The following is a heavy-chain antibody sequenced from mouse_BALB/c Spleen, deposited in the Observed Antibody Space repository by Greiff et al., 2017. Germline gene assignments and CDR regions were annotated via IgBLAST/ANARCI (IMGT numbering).Heavy chain of an antibody. Sequence: EVKLMESGGGLVQPGGSLRLSCATSGFTFSDFYMEWVRQPPGKRLEWIAASRNKANDYTTEYSASVKGRFIVSRDTSQSILYLQMNALRAEDTAIYYCARDSYYGNYVNAMDYWGQGTSVTVSS. CDR2: SRNKANDYTT. CDR3: ARDSYYGNYVNAMDY. CDR1: GFTFSDFY. D-gene: IGHD2-10*01. J-gene: IGHJ4*01. V-gene: IGHV7-1*02.